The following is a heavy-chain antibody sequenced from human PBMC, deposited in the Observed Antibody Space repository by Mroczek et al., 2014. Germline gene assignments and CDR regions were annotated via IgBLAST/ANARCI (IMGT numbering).Heavy chain of an antibody. CDR3: ARDGVKAAAGLNWFDP. J-gene: IGHJ5*02. CDR1: GGSISSGGYY. D-gene: IGHD6-13*01. V-gene: IGHV4-31*03. CDR2: IYYSGST. Sequence: QVQLVQSGPGLVKPSQTLSLTCTVSGGSISSGGYYWSWIRQHPGKGLEWIGYIYYSGSTYYNPSLKSRVTISVDTSKNQFSLKLSSVTAADTAVYYCARDGVKAAAGLNWFDPWGQGTLVTVSS.